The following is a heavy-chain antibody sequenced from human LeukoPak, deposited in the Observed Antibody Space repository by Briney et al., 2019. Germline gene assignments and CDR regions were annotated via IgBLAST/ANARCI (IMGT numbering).Heavy chain of an antibody. Sequence: ASVKVSCKASGYTFTSFVINWVRQAPGQGLEWMGWINTNTGNPTYAQGFTGRFVFSLDTSVNAAYLQISSLKAEDTAVYYCARDPHYYYYGMDVWGQGTTVTVSS. CDR1: GYTFTSFV. J-gene: IGHJ6*02. CDR3: ARDPHYYYYGMDV. CDR2: INTNTGNP. V-gene: IGHV7-4-1*02.